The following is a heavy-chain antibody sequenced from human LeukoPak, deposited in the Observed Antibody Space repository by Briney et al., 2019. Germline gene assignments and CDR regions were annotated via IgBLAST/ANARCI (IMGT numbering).Heavy chain of an antibody. Sequence: ASVTVSCTASGYTFTGYYMHWVRQAPGQGLEWMGWINPNSGGTNYAQKFQGWVTMTRDTSISTAYMELSRLRCDDTAVYYCARAVAGLFDYWGQGTLVTVSS. CDR1: GYTFTGYY. J-gene: IGHJ4*02. CDR3: ARAVAGLFDY. V-gene: IGHV1-2*04. CDR2: INPNSGGT. D-gene: IGHD6-19*01.